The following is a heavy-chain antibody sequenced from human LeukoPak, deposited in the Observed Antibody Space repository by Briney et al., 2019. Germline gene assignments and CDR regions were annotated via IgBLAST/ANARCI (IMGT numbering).Heavy chain of an antibody. CDR2: IYSGGTT. J-gene: IGHJ4*02. CDR1: GFTVSSNY. D-gene: IGHD1-1*01. Sequence: GGSLRLSCAASGFTVSSNYMSWVRQAPGKGLEWVSVIYSGGTTYYADSVEGRFTISRDNSKNTLYLQMNSLRAEDTAVYYCARTTTFAPHFDYWGQGTLVTVSS. V-gene: IGHV3-66*01. CDR3: ARTTTFAPHFDY.